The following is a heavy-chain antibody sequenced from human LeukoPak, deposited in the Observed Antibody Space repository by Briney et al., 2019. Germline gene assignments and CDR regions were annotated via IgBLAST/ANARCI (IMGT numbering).Heavy chain of an antibody. J-gene: IGHJ4*02. CDR1: GGSISSYY. V-gene: IGHV4-59*01. CDR2: IYYSGST. CDR3: ARGYSYGQGDFDY. D-gene: IGHD5-18*01. Sequence: SETLSLTYTVSGGSISSYYWSWIRQPPGKGLEWIGYIYYSGSTNYNPSLKSRVTISVDTSKNQFSLKLSSVTAADTAVYYCARGYSYGQGDFDYWGQGTLVTVSS.